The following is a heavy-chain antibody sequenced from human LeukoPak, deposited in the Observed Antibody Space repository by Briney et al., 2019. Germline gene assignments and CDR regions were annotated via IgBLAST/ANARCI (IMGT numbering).Heavy chain of an antibody. J-gene: IGHJ5*02. CDR2: INHSGST. CDR3: ARGRLYSSSWYLSRFDP. Sequence: LETLSLTCAVYGGSFSGYYWSWIRQPPGKGLEWIGEINHSGSTNYNPSLKSRVTISVDTSKNQFSLKLSSVTAADTAVYYCARGRLYSSSWYLSRFDPWGQGTLVTVSS. D-gene: IGHD6-13*01. CDR1: GGSFSGYY. V-gene: IGHV4-34*01.